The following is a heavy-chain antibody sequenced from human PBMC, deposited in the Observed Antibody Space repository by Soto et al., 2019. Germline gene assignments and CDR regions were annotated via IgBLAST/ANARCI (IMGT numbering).Heavy chain of an antibody. CDR3: ARSPAYGDYANLDT. V-gene: IGHV4-4*07. CDR1: GDSVSKYY. D-gene: IGHD4-17*01. J-gene: IGHJ5*02. CDR2: IHSTRSP. Sequence: PSETLSLTCTVSGDSVSKYYWNWIRQPAGKGLEWTGRIHSTRSPNYNPSLKSRVTMSVDTSKNQFSLKLNLTSVTAADTAVYYCARSPAYGDYANLDTWGQGTLVTVSS.